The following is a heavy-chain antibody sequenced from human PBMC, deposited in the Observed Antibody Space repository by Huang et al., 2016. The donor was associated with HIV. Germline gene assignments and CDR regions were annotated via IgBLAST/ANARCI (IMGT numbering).Heavy chain of an antibody. CDR2: INHIGST. D-gene: IGHD2-21*02. J-gene: IGHJ1*01. CDR1: GGSFSGYQ. V-gene: IGHV4-34*02. CDR3: ARGLRSWRGGDCFPTHFQH. Sequence: QVRLEQWGAGLQKTSETLSLTCAVYGGSFSGYQWTWIRQSPGKGLEWIGEINHIGSTTDNPSLKPRGTITGDMCKNQFAMKMTSLTVADTAVYFCARGLRSWRGGDCFPTHFQHWGQG.